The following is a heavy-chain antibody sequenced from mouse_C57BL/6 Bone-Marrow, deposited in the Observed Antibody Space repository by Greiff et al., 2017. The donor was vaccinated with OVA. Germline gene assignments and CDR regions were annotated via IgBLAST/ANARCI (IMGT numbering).Heavy chain of an antibody. J-gene: IGHJ3*01. CDR1: GYTFTTYP. D-gene: IGHD2-4*01. Sequence: QQSGAELVKPGASVKMSCKASGYTFTTYPIEWMKQNHGKSLEWIGNFHPYNDDTKYNEKFKGKATLNVEKSSITVYLELSRLTSDDSAVDDCARPGDYDGDWCAYWGQGTLVTVSA. V-gene: IGHV1-47*01. CDR3: ARPGDYDGDWCAY. CDR2: FHPYNDDT.